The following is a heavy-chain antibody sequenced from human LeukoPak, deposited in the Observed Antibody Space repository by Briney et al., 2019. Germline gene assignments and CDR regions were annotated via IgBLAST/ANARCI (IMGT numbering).Heavy chain of an antibody. Sequence: GGSLRLSCAASGFTFSSYWMHWVRQTPGKGLVWVSRITPDGTSTTYADSVKGRFTISRDNAKNTLYVQMNSLRAEDTAVYYCARGAFGVYAFDIWGQGTMVTVSS. D-gene: IGHD3-3*01. CDR1: GFTFSSYW. CDR2: ITPDGTST. V-gene: IGHV3-74*01. CDR3: ARGAFGVYAFDI. J-gene: IGHJ3*02.